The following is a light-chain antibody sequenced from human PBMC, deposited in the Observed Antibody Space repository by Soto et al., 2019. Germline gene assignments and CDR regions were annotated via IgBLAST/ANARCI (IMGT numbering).Light chain of an antibody. Sequence: EIVLTQSPATLSLSPGERATLSCRASQSVSSYLAWYQQKPGQAPRLLIYDAYNRATVIPARFSGSGSVTDFTLTISSLEPEDFAVYYCQQRSNWWTFGQGTKVEIK. CDR1: QSVSSY. V-gene: IGKV3-11*01. J-gene: IGKJ1*01. CDR2: DAY. CDR3: QQRSNWWT.